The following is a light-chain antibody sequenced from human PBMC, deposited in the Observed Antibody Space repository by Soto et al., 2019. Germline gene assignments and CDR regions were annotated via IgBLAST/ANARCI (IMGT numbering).Light chain of an antibody. J-gene: IGLJ2*01. Sequence: QSVLTQPPSVSGAPGQRVTISCTGSSSNIGTGYDVHWYQQLPGTAPKLLIYGHNNRPSGVPDRFSASKSGTSASLAITGLQADDDADYYCQSYDTSLSGSVVFGGGTKVTVL. CDR2: GHN. CDR3: QSYDTSLSGSVV. CDR1: SSNIGTGYD. V-gene: IGLV1-40*01.